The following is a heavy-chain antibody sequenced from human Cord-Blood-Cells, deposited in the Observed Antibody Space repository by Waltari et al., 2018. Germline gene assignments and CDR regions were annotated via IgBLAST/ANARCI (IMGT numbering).Heavy chain of an antibody. V-gene: IGHV4-38-2*02. J-gene: IGHJ4*02. CDR1: GYSISSGYY. Sequence: QVQLQESGPGLVKPSETLSLTCTVSGYSISSGYYWGWIRQPPGKGLEWIGSIYHSGSTYYNPSLMSRVTISVDTSKNQFSLKLSSVTAADTAVYYCARVNYSNYFDYWGQGTLVTVSS. D-gene: IGHD4-4*01. CDR2: IYHSGST. CDR3: ARVNYSNYFDY.